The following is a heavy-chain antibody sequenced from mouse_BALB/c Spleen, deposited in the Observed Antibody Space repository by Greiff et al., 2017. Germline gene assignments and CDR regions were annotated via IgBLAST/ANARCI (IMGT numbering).Heavy chain of an antibody. V-gene: IGHV1S56*01. CDR3: AKSGGTGTIAY. CDR1: GYTFTSYY. J-gene: IGHJ3*01. D-gene: IGHD2-14*01. CDR2: IYPGNVNT. Sequence: QVQLQQSGPELVKPGASVRISCKASGYTFTSYYIHWVKQRPGQGLEWIGWIYPGNVNTKYNEKFKGKATLTADKSSSTAYMQLSSLTSEDSAVYFCAKSGGTGTIAYWGQGTLVTVSA.